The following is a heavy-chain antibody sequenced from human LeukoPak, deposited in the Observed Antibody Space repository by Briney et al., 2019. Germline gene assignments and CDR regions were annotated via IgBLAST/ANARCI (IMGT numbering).Heavy chain of an antibody. D-gene: IGHD6-13*01. Sequence: GGSLRLSCAASGFTFSSYEMNWVRQAPGKGLEWVSYISSSGSTIYHADSVKGRFTISRDNAKNSLYLQMNSLRAEDTAVYYCAGGLAAAHYYYYMEVWGKGTTVTVSS. CDR1: GFTFSSYE. CDR2: ISSSGSTI. V-gene: IGHV3-48*03. CDR3: AGGLAAAHYYYYMEV. J-gene: IGHJ6*03.